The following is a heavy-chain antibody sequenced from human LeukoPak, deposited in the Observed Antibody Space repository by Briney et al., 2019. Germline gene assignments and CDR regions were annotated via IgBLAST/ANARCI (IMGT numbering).Heavy chain of an antibody. CDR2: ISSSGSTL. J-gene: IGHJ4*02. Sequence: PGGSLRLSCAASGFTFSDYYMSWIRQAPGKGLEWVSYISSSGSTLYYADSVKGRITISRDNAKNSLYLQMNSLRAEDTAVYYCARRRYNWNAIDYWGQGTLVTVSS. D-gene: IGHD1-20*01. CDR3: ARRRYNWNAIDY. V-gene: IGHV3-11*01. CDR1: GFTFSDYY.